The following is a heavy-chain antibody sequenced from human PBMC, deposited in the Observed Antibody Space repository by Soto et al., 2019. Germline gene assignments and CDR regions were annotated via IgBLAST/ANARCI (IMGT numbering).Heavy chain of an antibody. D-gene: IGHD3-10*01. V-gene: IGHV1-69*01. CDR3: ASGTSGKDYYYAMDV. CDR1: GGTFNSYA. Sequence: QVQLVQSGAEVKKPGSSVKVSCMPSGGTFNSYAISWVRQAPGQGLEWMGGIIPIFGAAHYAQKFQGRVTSNADESTSTAYMELSSLRSEDTAVYFCASGTSGKDYYYAMDVWGQGTTVTVSS. J-gene: IGHJ6*02. CDR2: IIPIFGAA.